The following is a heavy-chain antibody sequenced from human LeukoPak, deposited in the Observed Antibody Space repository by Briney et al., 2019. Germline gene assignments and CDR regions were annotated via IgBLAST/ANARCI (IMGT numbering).Heavy chain of an antibody. J-gene: IGHJ6*04. Sequence: ASVKVSCKASGGTFSTYTINWVRQAPGQGLEWMGGIIPIFGTANYAQKFQGRVTITAGKSTSTVYMELSSLRSEDTAVYYCARDAGTTFYYGMDVWGKGTTVTVSS. CDR2: IIPIFGTA. CDR1: GGTFSTYT. V-gene: IGHV1-69*06. CDR3: ARDAGTTFYYGMDV. D-gene: IGHD1-1*01.